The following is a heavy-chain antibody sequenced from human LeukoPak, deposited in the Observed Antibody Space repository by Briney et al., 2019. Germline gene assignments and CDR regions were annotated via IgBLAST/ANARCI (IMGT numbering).Heavy chain of an antibody. Sequence: GGSLRLSCAASGFTFSSYWMSWVRQAPGKGLEWVANIKQDGSEKYYVDSVKGRFTISRDNAKNSLYLQMNSLRAEDTAVYYCARDLSDYYDSSGYLRRDNWFDPWGQGTLVTVSS. V-gene: IGHV3-7*03. CDR2: IKQDGSEK. J-gene: IGHJ5*02. CDR3: ARDLSDYYDSSGYLRRDNWFDP. D-gene: IGHD3-22*01. CDR1: GFTFSSYW.